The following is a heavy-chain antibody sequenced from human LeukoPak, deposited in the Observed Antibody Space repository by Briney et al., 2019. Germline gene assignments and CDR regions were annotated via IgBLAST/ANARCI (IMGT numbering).Heavy chain of an antibody. CDR1: GYTFTGYY. V-gene: IGHV1-46*01. Sequence: ASVKVSCKASGYTFTGYYMHWVRQAPGQGLEWMGIINPSGGSTSYAQKFQGRVTMTRDTSTSTVYMELSSLRSEDTAVYYCARDRTDIVLMVYAISMDVWGQGTTVTVSS. J-gene: IGHJ6*02. CDR2: INPSGGST. D-gene: IGHD2-8*01. CDR3: ARDRTDIVLMVYAISMDV.